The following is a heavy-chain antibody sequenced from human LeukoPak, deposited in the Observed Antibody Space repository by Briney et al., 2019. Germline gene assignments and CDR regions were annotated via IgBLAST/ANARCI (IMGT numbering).Heavy chain of an antibody. V-gene: IGHV3-23*01. D-gene: IGHD3-3*01. J-gene: IGHJ4*02. CDR1: GFTFSSYA. CDR3: ATYRITIFGVVIGGYYFDH. CDR2: ISGSGGST. Sequence: GGSLRLSCAASGFTFSSYAMSWVRQAPGKGLEWVSAISGSGGSTYYADSVKGRFTISRDNSKNTLYLQMNSLRAEDTAVYYCATYRITIFGVVIGGYYFDHWGQGTLVTVSS.